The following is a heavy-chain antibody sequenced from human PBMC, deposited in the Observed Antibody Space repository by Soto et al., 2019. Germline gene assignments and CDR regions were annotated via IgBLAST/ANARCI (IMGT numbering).Heavy chain of an antibody. CDR3: ASDSTRAVFGWYFDL. Sequence: GASVKVSCKASGGTFSSYAISWVRQAPGQGLEWMGGIIPIFGTANYAQKFQGRVTITADESTSTAYMELSSLRSEDTAVYYCASDSTRAVFGWYFDLWGRGTLVTLSS. CDR2: IIPIFGTA. CDR1: GGTFSSYA. V-gene: IGHV1-69*13. J-gene: IGHJ2*01. D-gene: IGHD1-20*01.